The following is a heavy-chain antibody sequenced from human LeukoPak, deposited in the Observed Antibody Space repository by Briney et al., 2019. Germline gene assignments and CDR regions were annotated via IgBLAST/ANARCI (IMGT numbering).Heavy chain of an antibody. D-gene: IGHD2-15*01. CDR1: GFSVSNNY. CDR3: ARDGGGGTYFDY. CDR2: IYSDADT. V-gene: IGHV3-53*01. J-gene: IGHJ4*02. Sequence: GGSLRLSCAASGFSVSNNYMSWVRQAPGKGLECVSVIYSDADTYYADSVKGRFIISRDNSKNTLYLQMNSLRAEDTAVYYCARDGGGGTYFDYWGQGTLVTVSS.